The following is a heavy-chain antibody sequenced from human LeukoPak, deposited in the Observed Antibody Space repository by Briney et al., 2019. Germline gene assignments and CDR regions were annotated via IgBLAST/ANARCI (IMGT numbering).Heavy chain of an antibody. CDR2: IYYSGST. CDR1: GGSISSGGYY. D-gene: IGHD3-22*01. J-gene: IGHJ2*01. Sequence: KASETLSLTCTVSGGSISSGGYYWSWIRQFPGKGLEWIGYIYYSGSTYYNPSLKSRVTISVDTSKNQFSLKLSSVTAADTAVYYCARGLRLSLYFDLWGRGTLVSVSS. CDR3: ARGLRLSLYFDL. V-gene: IGHV4-31*03.